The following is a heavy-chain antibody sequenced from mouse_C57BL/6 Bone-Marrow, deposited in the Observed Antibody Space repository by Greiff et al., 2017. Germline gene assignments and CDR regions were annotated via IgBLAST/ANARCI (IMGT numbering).Heavy chain of an antibody. D-gene: IGHD1-1*01. CDR2: INPNNGGT. J-gene: IGHJ3*01. V-gene: IGHV1-18*01. Sequence: VQLQQSGPELVKPGASVKIPCKASGYTFTDYNMDWVKQSHGKSLEWIGDINPNNGGTIYNQKFKGKATLTVDKSSSTAYMELRSLTSEDTAVYYCARSKTGSTGFAYWGQGTLVTVSA. CDR1: GYTFTDYN. CDR3: ARSKTGSTGFAY.